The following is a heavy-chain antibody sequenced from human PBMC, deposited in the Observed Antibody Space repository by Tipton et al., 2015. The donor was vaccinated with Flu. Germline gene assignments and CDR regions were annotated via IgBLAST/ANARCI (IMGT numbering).Heavy chain of an antibody. CDR3: ARDLRIDRRAYYYYGVDV. J-gene: IGHJ6*02. V-gene: IGHV4-39*07. CDR1: GDSISTTIYY. D-gene: IGHD2-15*01. Sequence: TLSLTCTVSGDSISTTIYYWGWVRQPPGKGLEWIGSIYYSGTTYYNPSLKSRVTISVDSSKNEFSLTLASLTAADTAVYYGARDLRIDRRAYYYYGVDVGGQGTTGTVSS. CDR2: IYYSGTT.